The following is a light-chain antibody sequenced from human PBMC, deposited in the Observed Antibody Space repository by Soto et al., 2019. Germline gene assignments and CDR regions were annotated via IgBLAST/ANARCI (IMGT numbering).Light chain of an antibody. J-gene: IGKJ4*01. V-gene: IGKV1-5*01. CDR1: QSIETW. CDR2: DVS. Sequence: DIPMTQSPSTLSASVGDRVTITCRASQSIETWLAWYQQKPGKAPKLLIYDVSTLESGVPSRFSGSASGTEFTLTISSLQPDDFATSYCQKYNQNFGGGNRVAIK. CDR3: QKYNQN.